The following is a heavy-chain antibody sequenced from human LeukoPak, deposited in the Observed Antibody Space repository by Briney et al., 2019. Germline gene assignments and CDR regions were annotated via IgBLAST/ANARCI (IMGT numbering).Heavy chain of an antibody. D-gene: IGHD5-24*01. CDR2: NNPSGGST. Sequence: ASVKVSCKASGYTFTSYYMHWVRQAPGQGLEWMGINNPSGGSTSYAQKFQGRVTMTRDTSTSTVYMELSSLRSEDTAVYYCARERRWLQYTDYWGQGTLVTVSS. CDR3: ARERRWLQYTDY. CDR1: GYTFTSYY. J-gene: IGHJ4*02. V-gene: IGHV1-46*01.